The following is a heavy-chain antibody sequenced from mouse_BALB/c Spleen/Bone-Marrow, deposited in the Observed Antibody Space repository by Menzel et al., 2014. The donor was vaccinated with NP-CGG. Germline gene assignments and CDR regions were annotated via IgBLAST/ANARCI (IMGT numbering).Heavy chain of an antibody. V-gene: IGHV1S56*01. CDR1: GYTFTNYY. Sequence: QVQLQQSGPELVKPGASVRISCKASGYTFTNYYIHWVKQRPGQGLEWIGWIYPVNVHANFNEKFRGKATLTADKSSSTAYMQLSSLTSEDSAVYFCARWLLPCYAMDYWGQGTSVTVSS. CDR3: ARWLLPCYAMDY. CDR2: IYPVNVHA. J-gene: IGHJ4*01. D-gene: IGHD2-3*01.